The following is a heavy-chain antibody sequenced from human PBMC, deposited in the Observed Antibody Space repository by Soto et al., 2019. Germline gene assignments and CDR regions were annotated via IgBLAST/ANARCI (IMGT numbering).Heavy chain of an antibody. J-gene: IGHJ6*02. V-gene: IGHV3-30-3*01. CDR2: ISYDGSKK. D-gene: IGHD3-22*01. CDR1: GFTFSSYA. CDR3: ARGPNYYYDSSGYYYYYYYGMDV. Sequence: GGSLRLSCAASGFTFSSYAMHWVRQAPGKGLEWVAVISYDGSKKYYADSVKGRFTISRANSKNTLYLQMNSLRAEETAVYYYARGPNYYYDSSGYYYYYYYGMDVWGQGTTVTVSS.